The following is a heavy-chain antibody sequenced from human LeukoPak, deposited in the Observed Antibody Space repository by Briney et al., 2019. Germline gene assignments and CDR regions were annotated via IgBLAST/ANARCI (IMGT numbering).Heavy chain of an antibody. D-gene: IGHD2-2*01. CDR3: ARGGGYCSSCFDY. Sequence: GGSLRLSCAASGFTVSSNYMSWVRQAPGKGLEWVSVIYSGGSTYYADSVKGRFTISRDDSKNTLYLQMNSLRAEDTAVYYCARGGGYCSSCFDYWGQGTLVTVSS. J-gene: IGHJ4*02. CDR1: GFTVSSNY. V-gene: IGHV3-66*01. CDR2: IYSGGST.